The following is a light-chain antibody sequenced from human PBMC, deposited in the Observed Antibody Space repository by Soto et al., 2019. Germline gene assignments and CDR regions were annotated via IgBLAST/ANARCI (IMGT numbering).Light chain of an antibody. V-gene: IGKV3-20*01. Sequence: EIVLTQSPGTLSLSPGERATLSCRASQSVTSNSLSWYQRKTGQAPRLVIYGAANRATGVPDRFSGRGSGTDFTLTISRLEPEDFAVYYCQVYSSSPVYTFGQGT. CDR1: QSVTSNS. CDR2: GAA. J-gene: IGKJ2*01. CDR3: QVYSSSPVYT.